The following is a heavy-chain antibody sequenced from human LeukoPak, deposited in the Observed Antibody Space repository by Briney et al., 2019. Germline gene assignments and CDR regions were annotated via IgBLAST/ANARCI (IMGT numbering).Heavy chain of an antibody. CDR1: GFTFSSYW. Sequence: PGGSLRLSCAASGFTFSSYWMSWVRQAPGKGLEWVANIKQDGSEKYYVDSVKGRFTISRDNAKNSLYLQMNSLRAEDTAVYYCARDMVRGVIITYPFDYWGQGTLVAVSS. CDR2: IKQDGSEK. V-gene: IGHV3-7*01. CDR3: ARDMVRGVIITYPFDY. D-gene: IGHD3-10*01. J-gene: IGHJ4*02.